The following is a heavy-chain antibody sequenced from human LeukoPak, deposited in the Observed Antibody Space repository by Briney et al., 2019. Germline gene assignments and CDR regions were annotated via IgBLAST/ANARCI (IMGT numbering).Heavy chain of an antibody. J-gene: IGHJ2*01. V-gene: IGHV1-58*02. CDR2: IVVGSGNT. CDR1: GFTFTSSA. D-gene: IGHD2-8*01. CDR3: AADIIGTTNSGRYWYFDL. Sequence: SVKVSCKASGFTFTSSAMQWVRQARGQRLEWIGWIVVGSGNTNYAQKFQERVTITRDMSTSTAYMELSSLRSEDTAVYYCAADIIGTTNSGRYWYFDLWGRGTLVTVSS.